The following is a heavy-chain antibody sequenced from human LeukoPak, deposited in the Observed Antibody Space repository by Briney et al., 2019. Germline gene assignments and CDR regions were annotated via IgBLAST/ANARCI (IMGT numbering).Heavy chain of an antibody. CDR3: ARNNGMDV. CDR2: ITSSSSSM. V-gene: IGHV3-21*04. J-gene: IGHJ6*02. Sequence: GGSLRLTCVASGFTFSIYTMSWVRQAPGKGLEWVSSITSSSSSMYSADSVKGRLTISRDNAKNSLYLQMNSLRAEDTALYHCARNNGMDVWGQGTTVIVSS. CDR1: GFTFSIYT.